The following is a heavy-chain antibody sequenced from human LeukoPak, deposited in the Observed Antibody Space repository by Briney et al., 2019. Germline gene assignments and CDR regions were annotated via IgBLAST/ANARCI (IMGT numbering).Heavy chain of an antibody. V-gene: IGHV1-2*02. Sequence: GASVKVSFKSSGYTFTGYYMHWERHAPGQGLEWMGWINPNSGGTNYAQKFQGRVTMTRDTSISTAYMELSRLRSDDTAVYYCARSYYYDSSGYYSYYYGMDVWGQGTTVTVSS. CDR1: GYTFTGYY. CDR3: ARSYYYDSSGYYSYYYGMDV. CDR2: INPNSGGT. D-gene: IGHD3-22*01. J-gene: IGHJ6*02.